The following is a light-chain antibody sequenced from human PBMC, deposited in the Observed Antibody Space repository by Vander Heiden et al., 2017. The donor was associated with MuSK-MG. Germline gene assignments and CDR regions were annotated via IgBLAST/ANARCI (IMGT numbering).Light chain of an antibody. CDR1: QDITNS. J-gene: IGKJ4*01. CDR2: DAS. V-gene: IGKV1-33*01. Sequence: DIQMTQSPSSLSASVGDRVTITCQASQDITNSLNWYQQKPGKAPKLLIYDASNLETGVPSRFSGSGSRTDFTFTISSLQPEDIATYYCQQVDNLPLTFGGGTKVEIK. CDR3: QQVDNLPLT.